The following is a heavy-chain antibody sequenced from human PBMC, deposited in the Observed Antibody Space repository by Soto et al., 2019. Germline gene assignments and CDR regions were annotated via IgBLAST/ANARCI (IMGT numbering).Heavy chain of an antibody. J-gene: IGHJ4*02. CDR2: IKSETSGGTT. Sequence: EVQLVESGGGLVKPGGSLRLSCAASGFTFSKAWMSWVRQAPGKGLDWVGRIKSETSGGTTDYAAPVKGRFAISRDDSRDTLYLQMNSLKTADTAVYYCTTDPGGGVSARDVRDYWGPGTLVTVSS. V-gene: IGHV3-15*01. CDR3: TTDPGGGVSARDVRDY. D-gene: IGHD6-6*01. CDR1: GFTFSKAW.